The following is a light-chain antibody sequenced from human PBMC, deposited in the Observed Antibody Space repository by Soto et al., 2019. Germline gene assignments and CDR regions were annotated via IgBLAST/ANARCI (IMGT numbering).Light chain of an antibody. CDR2: EDN. J-gene: IGLJ2*01. CDR3: QSYDSSNVV. Sequence: NFMLTQPHSVSESPGKTVTISCTRSSGSIASNYEQWYQQRPGSAPTTVIYEDNQRPSGVPDRFSGSIDSSSNSASLTISGLKTEDEDDYSCQSYDSSNVVFGGGTKLTVL. CDR1: SGSIASNY. V-gene: IGLV6-57*04.